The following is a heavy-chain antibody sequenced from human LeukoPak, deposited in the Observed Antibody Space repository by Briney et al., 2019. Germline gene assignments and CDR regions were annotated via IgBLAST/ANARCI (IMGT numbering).Heavy chain of an antibody. CDR3: ARREVATLDFDH. CDR1: EYSFPSYW. CDR2: IYPGDSDT. V-gene: IGHV5-51*01. D-gene: IGHD5-12*01. J-gene: IGHJ4*02. Sequence: GESLKISCKGSEYSFPSYWIAWVRQMPGKGLEWMAVIYPGDSDTRYSPSFQGQVTISADKSISTAYLQWSSLKASDTAMYYCARREVATLDFDHWGQGTLVTVSS.